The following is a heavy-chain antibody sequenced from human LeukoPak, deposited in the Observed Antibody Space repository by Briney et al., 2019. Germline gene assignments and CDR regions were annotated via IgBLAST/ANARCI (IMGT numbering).Heavy chain of an antibody. CDR3: ARAGAGYYNFDY. D-gene: IGHD3-9*01. CDR1: GGSISSSSYY. Sequence: PSETLSLTCTVSGGSISSSSYYWGWIRQPPGKGLEWIGSIYYSGSTYYNPSLKSRVTISLDTSKNQFSLKLNSVTAADTAVYYCARAGAGYYNFDYWGQGTLVTVSS. V-gene: IGHV4-39*07. CDR2: IYYSGST. J-gene: IGHJ4*02.